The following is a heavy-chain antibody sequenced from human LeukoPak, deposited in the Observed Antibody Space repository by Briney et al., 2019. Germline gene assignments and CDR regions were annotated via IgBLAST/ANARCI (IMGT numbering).Heavy chain of an antibody. CDR1: GFTVSSNY. V-gene: IGHV4-39*01. D-gene: IGHD3-10*01. Sequence: GSLRLSCAASGFTVSSNYMGWIRQPPGKGLEWIGSLYYSGSSYYNPSLKSRVTISADTSKNQFSLKLTSVTAADTAVYYCVIMAGYWGQGTLVTVSS. CDR2: LYYSGSS. J-gene: IGHJ4*02. CDR3: VIMAGY.